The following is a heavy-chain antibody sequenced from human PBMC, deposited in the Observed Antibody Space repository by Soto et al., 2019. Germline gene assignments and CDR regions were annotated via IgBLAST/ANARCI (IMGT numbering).Heavy chain of an antibody. V-gene: IGHV3-33*01. Sequence: PGGSLRLSCAASGFTFSSYGMHWVRQAPGKGLEWVAVIWYDGSNKYYADSVKGRFTISRDNSKNTLFLQMNSLRAEDTAVYYCARGLLAVAVSDYWGQGTLVTVSS. D-gene: IGHD6-19*01. CDR3: ARGLLAVAVSDY. J-gene: IGHJ4*02. CDR1: GFTFSSYG. CDR2: IWYDGSNK.